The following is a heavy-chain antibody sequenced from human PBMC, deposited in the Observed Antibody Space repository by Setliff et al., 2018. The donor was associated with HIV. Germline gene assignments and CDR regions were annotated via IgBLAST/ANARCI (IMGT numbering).Heavy chain of an antibody. J-gene: IGHJ6*03. CDR3: ARSLAYCSGGGCSSGNYYYMDV. D-gene: IGHD2-15*01. V-gene: IGHV4-4*08. CDR1: GGSISSHC. Sequence: KPSETLSLTCTVSGGSISSHCWSWIRQSPGKALEWIGYIYASGSIIYNPSLKSRVTMSVDTSENQYSLKLTSLIAADTAVYYCARSLAYCSGGGCSSGNYYYMDVWGKGTTVTVSS. CDR2: IYASGSI.